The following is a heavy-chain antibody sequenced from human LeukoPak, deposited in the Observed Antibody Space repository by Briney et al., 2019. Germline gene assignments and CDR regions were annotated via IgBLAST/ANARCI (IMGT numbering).Heavy chain of an antibody. CDR1: GGSISSSSYY. CDR2: INHSRST. D-gene: IGHD2-15*01. V-gene: IGHV4-39*07. Sequence: SETLSLTCTVSGGSISSSSYYWSWIRQPPGKGLEWIGEINHSRSTSYNPSLKSRVTISVDTSKNQFSLKLSSVTAADTAVYYCASDRIEVDASDIWGQGTMVTVSS. CDR3: ASDRIEVDASDI. J-gene: IGHJ3*02.